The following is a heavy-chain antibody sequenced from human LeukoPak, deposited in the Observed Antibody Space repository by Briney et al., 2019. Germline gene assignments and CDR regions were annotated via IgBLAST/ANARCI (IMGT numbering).Heavy chain of an antibody. CDR3: ARSPTSSTPPYFDY. CDR2: IIPIFGTA. D-gene: IGHD6-13*01. Sequence: GASVKVSCKASGGTFSSYAISWVRQAPRQGLEWMGGIIPIFGTANYAQKFQGRVTITTDESTSTAYMELSSLRSEDTAVYYCARSPTSSTPPYFDYWGQGTLVTVSS. J-gene: IGHJ4*02. CDR1: GGTFSSYA. V-gene: IGHV1-69*05.